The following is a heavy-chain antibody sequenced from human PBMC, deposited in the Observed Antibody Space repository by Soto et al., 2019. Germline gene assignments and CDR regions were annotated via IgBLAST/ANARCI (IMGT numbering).Heavy chain of an antibody. D-gene: IGHD1-1*01. CDR1: GGTFSSYA. Sequence: QVQLVQSGAEVKKPGSSVKVSCKASGGTFSSYAISWVRQAPGQGLEWMGGIIPIFGTANYAQKFQGRVTITADESTSPASMELSSLRSEDTAGYYCASRTGTGSRAFDIWGQGTMVTVSS. J-gene: IGHJ3*02. V-gene: IGHV1-69*01. CDR3: ASRTGTGSRAFDI. CDR2: IIPIFGTA.